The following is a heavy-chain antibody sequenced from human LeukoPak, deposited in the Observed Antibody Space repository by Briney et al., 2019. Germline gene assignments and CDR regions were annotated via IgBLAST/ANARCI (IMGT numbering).Heavy chain of an antibody. V-gene: IGHV3-7*01. Sequence: PGESLRLSCAASGFTFSSSWMNWIRQAPGKGLEWVANINPDGSQKRFVDSVMGRFTMSRDNAKNSLYLQMNSLRVEDTAVFYCAAWTERGYNFWGQGTLVTVSS. J-gene: IGHJ4*02. CDR2: INPDGSQK. D-gene: IGHD5-24*01. CDR1: GFTFSSSW. CDR3: AAWTERGYNF.